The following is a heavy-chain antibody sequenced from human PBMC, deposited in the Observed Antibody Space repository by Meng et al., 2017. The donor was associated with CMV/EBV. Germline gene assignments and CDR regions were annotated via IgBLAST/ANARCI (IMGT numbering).Heavy chain of an antibody. D-gene: IGHD1-14*01. CDR2: ISWNSGSI. CDR3: AKDISSVYKPYYYYGMDV. V-gene: IGHV3-9*01. Sequence: SLKISCAASGFTFDDYAMHWVRQAPGKGLEWASGISWNSGSIGYADSVKGRFTISRDNAKNSLYLQMNSLRAEDTALYYCAKDISSVYKPYYYYGMDVWGQGTTVTVSS. J-gene: IGHJ6*02. CDR1: GFTFDDYA.